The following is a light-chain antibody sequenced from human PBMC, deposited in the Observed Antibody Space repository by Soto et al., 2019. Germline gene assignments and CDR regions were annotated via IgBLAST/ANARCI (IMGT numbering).Light chain of an antibody. V-gene: IGLV2-14*01. J-gene: IGLJ3*02. Sequence: QSVLTQPASVSGSPGQSIAISCTGTSNDVGGYNYVSWYQQEPGKAPKLLIYDVTTRPSGVSSRFSGSKSGNTASLTISGLQTEDEANYYCTSYTSISTLVFGGGTKLTVL. CDR3: TSYTSISTLV. CDR2: DVT. CDR1: SNDVGGYNY.